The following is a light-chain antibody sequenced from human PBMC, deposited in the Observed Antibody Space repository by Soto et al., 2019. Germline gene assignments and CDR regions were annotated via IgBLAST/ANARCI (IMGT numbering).Light chain of an antibody. Sequence: EIVLTQSPGTLSLSPGERATLSCRASQSVSSNLAWYQQKPGQAPRLLIYGAFTRATGIPARFSGSGSGTEFTLTISSLLSEDFAVYYCQQYNNWPPWTFGQGTKVEIK. CDR1: QSVSSN. V-gene: IGKV3-15*01. CDR2: GAF. CDR3: QQYNNWPPWT. J-gene: IGKJ1*01.